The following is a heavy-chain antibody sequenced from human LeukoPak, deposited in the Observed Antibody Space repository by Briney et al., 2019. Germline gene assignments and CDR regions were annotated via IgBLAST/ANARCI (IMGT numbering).Heavy chain of an antibody. CDR2: IYYSGST. CDR1: GGSISSSSYY. D-gene: IGHD1-1*01. V-gene: IGHV4-39*02. J-gene: IGHJ4*02. Sequence: SETLSLTCTVSGGSISSSSYYWGWIRQPPGKGLEWIGSIYYSGSTYYNPSLKSRVTISVDTSKNQFSLKLSSVTAADTAVYYCARDADDRYYFDSWGQGTLVTVSS. CDR3: ARDADDRYYFDS.